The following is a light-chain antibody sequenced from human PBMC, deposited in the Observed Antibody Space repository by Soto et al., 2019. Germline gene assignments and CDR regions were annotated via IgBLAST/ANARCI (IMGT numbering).Light chain of an antibody. V-gene: IGKV3-11*01. CDR1: RSVGVY. CDR2: DTS. J-gene: IGKJ4*01. Sequence: IVLTQSPATLSLSPGEIATLSCRASRSVGVYLVWYQQKPGQAPRLLISDTSNRATGIPARFSGSGSGTDFTLTISSLESEDFAVYYCQQRSNWPPGSLTFGGGTRVEIK. CDR3: QQRSNWPPGSLT.